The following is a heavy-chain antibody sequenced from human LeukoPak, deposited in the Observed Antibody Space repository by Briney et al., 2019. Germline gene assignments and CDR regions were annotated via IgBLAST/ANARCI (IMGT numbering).Heavy chain of an antibody. CDR3: ARDYCSGGSCYFDY. Sequence: GGSLRLSCAASGFTFSSYAMHWVRQAPGKGLEWVAVISYDGSNKYYADTVKGRFTISRDNSKNTLYLQMNSLRAEDTAVYYCARDYCSGGSCYFDYWGQGTLVTVSS. D-gene: IGHD2-15*01. CDR2: ISYDGSNK. CDR1: GFTFSSYA. V-gene: IGHV3-30*04. J-gene: IGHJ4*02.